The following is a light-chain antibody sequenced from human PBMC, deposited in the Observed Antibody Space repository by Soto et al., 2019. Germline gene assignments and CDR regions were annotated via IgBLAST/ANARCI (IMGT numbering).Light chain of an antibody. CDR2: DTS. J-gene: IGLJ1*01. CDR1: TGAVTSGHY. Sequence: QAVVTQEPSLTVSPGGTVTLTCGSSTGAVTSGHYPYWFQQKPGQAPRTLIYDTSNKHSWTPARFSGSLLGGKAALTLSGAQPEDEAEYYRLLSYSGTRLYVFGTGTKLTVL. V-gene: IGLV7-46*01. CDR3: LLSYSGTRLYV.